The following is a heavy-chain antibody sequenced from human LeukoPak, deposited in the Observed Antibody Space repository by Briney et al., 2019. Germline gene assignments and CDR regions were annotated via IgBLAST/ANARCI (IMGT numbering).Heavy chain of an antibody. CDR2: IFYSGST. CDR1: GDSISNYY. CDR3: VRYNSGWSYFDY. V-gene: IGHV4-59*01. Sequence: PSETLSLTCTVSGDSISNYYWSWIRQPPGKGLDWIGYIFYSGSTNYNPSLKSRVTMSVDTSKSQFSLKLSSVTAADTAIYYCVRYNSGWSYFDYWGQGTLVTVSS. D-gene: IGHD6-19*01. J-gene: IGHJ4*02.